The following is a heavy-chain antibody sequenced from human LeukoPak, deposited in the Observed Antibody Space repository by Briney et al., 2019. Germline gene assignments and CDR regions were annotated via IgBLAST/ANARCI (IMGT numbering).Heavy chain of an antibody. Sequence: GGSLRLSCAASGFTFSSYEMNWVRQAPGKGLEWVSYISSSNSYTNYADSVKGRFTISRDNAKNSLYLQMNSLRAEDTAVYYCARRRRSFDYWGQGTLVTVSS. CDR2: ISSSNSYT. CDR3: ARRRRSFDY. J-gene: IGHJ4*02. V-gene: IGHV3-21*05. CDR1: GFTFSSYE.